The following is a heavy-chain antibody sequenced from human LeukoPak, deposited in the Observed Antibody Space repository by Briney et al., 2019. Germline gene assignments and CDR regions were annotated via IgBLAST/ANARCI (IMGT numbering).Heavy chain of an antibody. Sequence: PGGSLRLSCAASGFTFSSYGMHWVRQAPGKGLEWVAFIRYDGSNKYYADSVKGRFTISRDNSKNTLYLQMNSLRAEDTAVYYCARDAGRYFDWLGYMDVWGKGTTVTISS. V-gene: IGHV3-30*02. CDR2: IRYDGSNK. D-gene: IGHD3-9*01. J-gene: IGHJ6*03. CDR3: ARDAGRYFDWLGYMDV. CDR1: GFTFSSYG.